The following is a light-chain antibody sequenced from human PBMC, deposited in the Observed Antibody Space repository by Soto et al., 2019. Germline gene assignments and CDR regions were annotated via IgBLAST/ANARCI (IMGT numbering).Light chain of an antibody. CDR1: QSVLYSSNNKNY. CDR2: WAS. CDR3: QQYYSTPYT. J-gene: IGKJ2*01. Sequence: DIVMTQSPDSLAVSLGERATINCKSSQSVLYSSNNKNYLALYQQKPGQPPKLLIYWASTRESGVTDRFSGRGSGTDFTLTISSLQAEDVAVYYCQQYYSTPYTFGQGTKLEIK. V-gene: IGKV4-1*01.